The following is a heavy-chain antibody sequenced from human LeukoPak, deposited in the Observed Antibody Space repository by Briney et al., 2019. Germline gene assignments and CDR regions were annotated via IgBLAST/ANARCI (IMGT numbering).Heavy chain of an antibody. D-gene: IGHD4/OR15-4a*01. CDR3: ARVGYGANFFDY. V-gene: IGHV1-18*01. J-gene: IGHJ4*02. CDR1: GHTFINYD. Sequence: ASVKVSCKASGHTFINYDITWVRQAPGQGLEWMGWISAYNGTTNYAQKLQGRVTMTTDTSTSTAYMELRSLRSDDTAVYYCARVGYGANFFDYWGQGTLVTVSS. CDR2: ISAYNGTT.